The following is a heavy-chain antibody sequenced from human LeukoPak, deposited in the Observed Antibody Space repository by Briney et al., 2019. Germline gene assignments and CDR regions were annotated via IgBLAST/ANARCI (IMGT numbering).Heavy chain of an antibody. J-gene: IGHJ6*03. CDR3: ARSYSSSSVLSYYYFYMDV. Sequence: SETLSLTCTVSGDSISSASYSWSWIRQPAGKGLEWIGRIYTSGSTNYNPSLKSRVTISVDTSKNHFSLRLSSVPAADTAVYYCARSYSSSSVLSYYYFYMDVWGKGTTVTVSS. CDR1: GDSISSASYS. D-gene: IGHD6-13*01. CDR2: IYTSGST. V-gene: IGHV4-61*02.